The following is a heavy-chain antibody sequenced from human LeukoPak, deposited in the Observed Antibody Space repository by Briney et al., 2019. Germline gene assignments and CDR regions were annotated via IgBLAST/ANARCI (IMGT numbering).Heavy chain of an antibody. CDR2: INSDGSST. CDR1: GFTFSSYW. J-gene: IGHJ4*02. CDR3: ARVFSGWYFYFDN. D-gene: IGHD6-19*01. Sequence: PGGSLRLSCAASGFTFSSYWMHWVRQAPGKGLVWVLRINSDGSSTTYADSVKGRFTISRDNAKNTLYLQMNSLRAEDTAVYYCARVFSGWYFYFDNWGQGTLVTVSS. V-gene: IGHV3-74*01.